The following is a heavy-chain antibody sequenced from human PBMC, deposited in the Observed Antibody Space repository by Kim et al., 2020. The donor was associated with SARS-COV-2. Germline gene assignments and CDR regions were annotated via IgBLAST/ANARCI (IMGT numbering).Heavy chain of an antibody. V-gene: IGHV3-21*01. D-gene: IGHD3-22*01. J-gene: IGHJ4*02. CDR1: GFSFSSYS. Sequence: GGSLRLSCAASGFSFSSYSMNWVRQAPGKGLEWVSSISSSSSYIYYADSVKGRFTISRDNAKNSLYLQMNSLRAEDTAVYYCARGVHQSSAYYLYFWDQGSLVTVSS. CDR3: ARGVHQSSAYYLYF. CDR2: ISSSSSYI.